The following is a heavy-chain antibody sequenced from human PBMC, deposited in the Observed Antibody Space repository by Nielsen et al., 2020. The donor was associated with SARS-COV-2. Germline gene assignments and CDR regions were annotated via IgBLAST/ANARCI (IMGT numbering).Heavy chain of an antibody. J-gene: IGHJ4*02. CDR3: ATGYSYGFFDY. V-gene: IGHV3-11*01. D-gene: IGHD5-18*01. Sequence: GGSLRLSCVASGFTLSDYYMSWIRQAPGKGLEWISYISGSGTTIYYADSVKGRFTISRDNGKNSLYLQMNSLRAEDTAVYYCATGYSYGFFDYWGQGTLVTVSS. CDR2: ISGSGTTI. CDR1: GFTLSDYY.